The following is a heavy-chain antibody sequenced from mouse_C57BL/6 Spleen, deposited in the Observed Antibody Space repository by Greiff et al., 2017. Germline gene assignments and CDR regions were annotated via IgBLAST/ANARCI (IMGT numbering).Heavy chain of an antibody. V-gene: IGHV5-17*01. J-gene: IGHJ1*03. CDR1: GFTFSDYG. CDR2: ISSGSSTI. Sequence: EVKVEESGGGLVKPGGSLKLSCAASGFTFSDYGMHWVRQAPEKGLEWVAYISSGSSTIYYADTVTGRFTISRDNAKNTLFLQMTSLRSEDTAMYYCARRDTTALGYFDVWGTGTTVTVSS. D-gene: IGHD1-2*01. CDR3: ARRDTTALGYFDV.